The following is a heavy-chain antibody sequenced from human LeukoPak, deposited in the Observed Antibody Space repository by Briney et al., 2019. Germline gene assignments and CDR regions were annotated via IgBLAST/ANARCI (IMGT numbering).Heavy chain of an antibody. Sequence: ASVKVSCRASGYTFTNYGVNWVRQAPGQGLEWMGWINTNTRNPTYAQGFTGRFVFSLDTSLSTAYLQISSLKAEDTAVYYCARDKYQLPYEIDYWGQGTLVTVSS. CDR2: INTNTRNP. V-gene: IGHV7-4-1*02. J-gene: IGHJ4*02. D-gene: IGHD2-2*01. CDR3: ARDKYQLPYEIDY. CDR1: GYTFTNYG.